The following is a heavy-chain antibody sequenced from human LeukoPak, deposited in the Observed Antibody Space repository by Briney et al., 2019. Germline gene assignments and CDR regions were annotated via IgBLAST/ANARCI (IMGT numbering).Heavy chain of an antibody. V-gene: IGHV3-7*01. CDR2: IRRDGSEE. D-gene: IGHD1-14*01. Sequence: GGSLRLSCAASGFTFSTYYMSWVRQAPGEGLEWVANIRRDGSEEYYVDSVKGRFTISRDNAKNSLYLQMSGLRAEDTAVYYCARTRTQVSYRGLDYWGQGTLVTVSS. CDR1: GFTFSTYY. CDR3: ARTRTQVSYRGLDY. J-gene: IGHJ4*02.